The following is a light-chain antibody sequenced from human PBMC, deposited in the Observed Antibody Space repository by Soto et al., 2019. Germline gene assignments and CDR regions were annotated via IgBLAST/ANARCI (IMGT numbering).Light chain of an antibody. V-gene: IGLV2-14*03. CDR3: SSYTSSSKVL. Sequence: QSALTQPASVSGSPGQSITISCTGTSSDVGGYNYVSWYQQHPGKAPKLMIHDVSKRPSGISDRFSGSKSGNTASLTISGLRSADEADDYCSSYTSSSKVLFGGGTKLTVL. CDR2: DVS. CDR1: SSDVGGYNY. J-gene: IGLJ2*01.